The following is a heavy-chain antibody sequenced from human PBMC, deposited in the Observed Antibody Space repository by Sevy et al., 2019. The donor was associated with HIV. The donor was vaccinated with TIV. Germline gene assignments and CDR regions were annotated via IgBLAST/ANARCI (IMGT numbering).Heavy chain of an antibody. CDR1: GYTFTSYG. V-gene: IGHV1-18*01. CDR2: ISAYNGNT. J-gene: IGHJ6*02. CDR3: ARGHDYYGSGHMDV. D-gene: IGHD3-10*01. Sequence: ASVKVSCKASGYTFTSYGISWVRQAPGQGLEWMGWISAYNGNTNYAQKLQGRVTMTTDTSTGTAYMELRSLRSDDTAVYYCARGHDYYGSGHMDVWGQGTTVTVSS.